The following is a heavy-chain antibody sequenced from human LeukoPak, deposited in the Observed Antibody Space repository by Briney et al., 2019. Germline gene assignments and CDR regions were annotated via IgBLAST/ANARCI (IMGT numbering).Heavy chain of an antibody. CDR1: GFTFSSYG. CDR3: ARELCSGGSCYSGFYAFDI. V-gene: IGHV3-30*02. D-gene: IGHD2-15*01. Sequence: GGSLRLSCAASGFTFSSYGMHWVRQAPGKGLEWVAFIRYDGSNKYYADSVKGRFTISRDNSKNTLYLQMNSLRAEDTAVYYCARELCSGGSCYSGFYAFDIWGQGTMVTVSS. CDR2: IRYDGSNK. J-gene: IGHJ3*02.